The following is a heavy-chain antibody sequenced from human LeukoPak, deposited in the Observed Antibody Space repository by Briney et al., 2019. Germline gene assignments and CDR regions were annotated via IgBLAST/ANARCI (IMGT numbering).Heavy chain of an antibody. D-gene: IGHD5-18*01. CDR3: ARDPGYSYGRRYWYFDL. CDR1: GFTFSSYW. Sequence: GGSLRLSCAASGFTFSSYWMNWVRQAPGKGLVWVANIKQDGSEKYCVDSVKGRFTISRDNAKNSLYLQMNNLRAEDTAVYYCARDPGYSYGRRYWYFDLWGRGTLVTVSS. J-gene: IGHJ2*01. V-gene: IGHV3-7*01. CDR2: IKQDGSEK.